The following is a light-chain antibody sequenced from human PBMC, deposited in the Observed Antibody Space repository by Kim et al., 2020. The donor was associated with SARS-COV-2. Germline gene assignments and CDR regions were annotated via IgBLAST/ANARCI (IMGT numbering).Light chain of an antibody. V-gene: IGKV3-11*01. Sequence: EIGLTQSPATLSLSPGERATLSCRASQSVNTYLAWYQQKPGQAPRPLIYDTSTRATGIPARFSGSGSWTDFTLTISSLEPEDFAVYYCQQRSNWPLTFGPGTKVDI. J-gene: IGKJ3*01. CDR2: DTS. CDR3: QQRSNWPLT. CDR1: QSVNTY.